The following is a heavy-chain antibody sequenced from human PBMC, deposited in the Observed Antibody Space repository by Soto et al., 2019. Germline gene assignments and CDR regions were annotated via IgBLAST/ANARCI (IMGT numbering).Heavy chain of an antibody. Sequence: QVQLVQSGAEVKKSGASVKVSCKASGYTFTSHYIQWVRQAPGQGLEWLGMIKPSGGSTTYAQKLQGRVTMTRDTSTSTVYMELSSLTSEDTAVYYCARDSGMRDDNNFYGMDVWGQGTTVIVS. D-gene: IGHD3-9*01. CDR3: ARDSGMRDDNNFYGMDV. CDR2: IKPSGGST. CDR1: GYTFTSHY. V-gene: IGHV1-46*04. J-gene: IGHJ6*02.